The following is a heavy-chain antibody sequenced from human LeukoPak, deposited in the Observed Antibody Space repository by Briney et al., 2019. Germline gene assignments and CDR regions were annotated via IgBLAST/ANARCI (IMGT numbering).Heavy chain of an antibody. J-gene: IGHJ4*02. V-gene: IGHV1-18*04. CDR3: ARSIVATIWPFEDY. Sequence: ASVKVSCKASGYTFTSYGISWVRQAPGQGLEWMGCISAYNGNTNYAQKLQGRVTMTTDTSTSTAYMELRSLRSDDTAVYYCARSIVATIWPFEDYWGQGTLVSVSS. D-gene: IGHD5-12*01. CDR2: ISAYNGNT. CDR1: GYTFTSYG.